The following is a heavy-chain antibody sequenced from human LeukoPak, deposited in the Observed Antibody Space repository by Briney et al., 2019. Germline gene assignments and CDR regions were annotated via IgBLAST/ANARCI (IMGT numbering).Heavy chain of an antibody. Sequence: SETLSLTCTVSGGSISSSSYYWGWIRQPPGTGLEWIGSIYYSGSTYYNPSLKSRVTISVDTSKNQFSLKLSSVTAADTAVYYCAYSFMDIVPTLFDYWGQGTLVTVSS. CDR3: AYSFMDIVPTLFDY. D-gene: IGHD2-2*03. CDR2: IYYSGST. V-gene: IGHV4-39*07. J-gene: IGHJ4*02. CDR1: GGSISSSSYY.